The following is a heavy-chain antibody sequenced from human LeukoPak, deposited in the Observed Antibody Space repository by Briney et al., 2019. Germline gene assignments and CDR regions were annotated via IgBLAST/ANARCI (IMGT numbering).Heavy chain of an antibody. V-gene: IGHV3-23*01. D-gene: IGHD1-26*01. CDR1: AFNLSRFA. Sequence: PGGSLRLSCTASAFNLSRFAMTWVRQAPGKGLEWVSAIGADGHSTDYANSVKGRFTISRDNSKNTLYLQMNSLSAEDTALYYCARRVGGTPDYWGRGTLVTVSS. CDR3: ARRVGGTPDY. CDR2: IGADGHST. J-gene: IGHJ4*02.